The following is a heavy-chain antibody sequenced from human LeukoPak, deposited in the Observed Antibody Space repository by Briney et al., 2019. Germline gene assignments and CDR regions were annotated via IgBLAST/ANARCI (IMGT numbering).Heavy chain of an antibody. J-gene: IGHJ4*02. V-gene: IGHV4-34*01. CDR3: ARIFPHCGSGSYYQDY. Sequence: SETLSLTCAVYGGSFSGYYWSWIRQPPGKGLEWIGEINHSGSTNYNPSLKSRVTISVDTSKNQSSLKLSSVTAADTAVYYCARIFPHCGSGSYYQDYWGQGTLVTVSS. D-gene: IGHD3-10*01. CDR2: INHSGST. CDR1: GGSFSGYY.